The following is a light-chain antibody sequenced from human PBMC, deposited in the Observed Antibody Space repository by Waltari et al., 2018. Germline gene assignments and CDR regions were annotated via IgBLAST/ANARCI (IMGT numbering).Light chain of an antibody. CDR3: QQYNSYPLT. CDR1: QSFSSR. CDR2: MAS. V-gene: IGKV1-5*03. J-gene: IGKJ2*01. Sequence: DIQMTQSPSTLSASVGDRVTITCRVSQSFSSRLAWYQQKPGKAPKLLIYMASSLESGVPSRFSGSGSGTEFTLTISSLQPDDFATYYCQQYNSYPLTFGQGTKLEIK.